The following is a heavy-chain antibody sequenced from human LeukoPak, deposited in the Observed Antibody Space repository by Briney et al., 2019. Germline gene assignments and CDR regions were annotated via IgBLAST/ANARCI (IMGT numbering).Heavy chain of an antibody. Sequence: SETLSLTCAVYGGSITGYYWSWVRQTPGRGLEWVGEIHYTGATSYNPSLKSRATISTDTSKNQFSLRLSSVTAADTAVYYCARGNILTGYCFDFWGQGALVTVSS. J-gene: IGHJ4*02. D-gene: IGHD3-9*01. V-gene: IGHV4-34*01. CDR1: GGSITGYY. CDR3: ARGNILTGYCFDF. CDR2: IHYTGAT.